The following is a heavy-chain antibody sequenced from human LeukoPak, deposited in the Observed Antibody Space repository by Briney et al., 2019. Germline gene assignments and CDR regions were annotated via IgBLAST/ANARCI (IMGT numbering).Heavy chain of an antibody. CDR3: LRGDRRDY. J-gene: IGHJ4*02. Sequence: GGSLRLSCEASGFTFNTCSMNWARQAPGKGLEWVSSIDSSGGYMFYADSVKGRFIISRDNAKDSLYLQMNSLRVEDTAVYYCLRGDRRDYWGQGTLVTVSS. CDR2: IDSSGGYM. CDR1: GFTFNTCS. V-gene: IGHV3-21*06.